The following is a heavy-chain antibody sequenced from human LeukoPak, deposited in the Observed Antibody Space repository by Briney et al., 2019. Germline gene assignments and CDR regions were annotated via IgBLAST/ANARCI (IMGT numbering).Heavy chain of an antibody. D-gene: IGHD6-13*01. CDR2: IIPIFGTA. Sequence: SVKVSCRASGGTFSSYAISWVRQAPGQGLEWMGGIIPIFGTANYAQKFQGRVTITTDESTSTAYMELSSLRSEDTAVYYCARDLDGAAAGTGAFDIWGQGTMVTVSS. CDR1: GGTFSSYA. CDR3: ARDLDGAAAGTGAFDI. J-gene: IGHJ3*02. V-gene: IGHV1-69*05.